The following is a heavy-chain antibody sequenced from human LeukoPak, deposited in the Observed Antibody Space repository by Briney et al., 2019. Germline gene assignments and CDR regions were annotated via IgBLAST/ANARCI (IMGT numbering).Heavy chain of an antibody. Sequence: GGSLRLSCAASGFTFSSYSMNWVRQALGKGLEWVSYISSSSSTIYYADSVKGRFTISRDSAKNSLYLQMNSLRAEDTAVYYCACGPITIFGVVTYWGQGTLVTVSS. CDR1: GFTFSSYS. J-gene: IGHJ4*02. D-gene: IGHD3-3*01. V-gene: IGHV3-48*01. CDR3: ACGPITIFGVVTY. CDR2: ISSSSSTI.